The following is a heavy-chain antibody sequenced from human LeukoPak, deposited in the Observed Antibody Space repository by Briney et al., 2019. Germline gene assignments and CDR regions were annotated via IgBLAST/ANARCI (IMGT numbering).Heavy chain of an antibody. CDR2: IYYSGST. Sequence: PSETLSLTCTVSGGSISSYYWNWIRQPPGKGLEWIGYIYYSGSTNYNPSLKSRVTLSVDTSKNQFSLKLSSVTAADTAVYYCARDLGYGDPFDCWGQGTLVTVSS. CDR3: ARDLGYGDPFDC. V-gene: IGHV4-59*01. D-gene: IGHD4-17*01. CDR1: GGSISSYY. J-gene: IGHJ4*02.